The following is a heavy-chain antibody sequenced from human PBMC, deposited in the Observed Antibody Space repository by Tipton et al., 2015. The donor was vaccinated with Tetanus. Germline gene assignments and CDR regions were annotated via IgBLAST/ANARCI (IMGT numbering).Heavy chain of an antibody. CDR2: IWFDGSQE. CDR1: GFTFSSFG. CDR3: ARDSSQGLIDFWSGFHDQIDY. V-gene: IGHV3-33*08. D-gene: IGHD3-3*01. Sequence: SLRLSCEASGFTFSSFGMHWVRQAPGKGLEWVAVIWFDGSQEKYADSVKGRFTISRDNSNSTLYLHMNSLRAGDTATYYCARDSSQGLIDFWSGFHDQIDYWGHGTLVTVSS. J-gene: IGHJ4*01.